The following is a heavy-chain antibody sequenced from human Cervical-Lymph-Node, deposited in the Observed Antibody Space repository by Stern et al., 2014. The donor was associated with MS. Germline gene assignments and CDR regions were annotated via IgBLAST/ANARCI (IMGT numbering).Heavy chain of an antibody. J-gene: IGHJ4*02. CDR2: INPSGGST. CDR3: ARGISGELLRSYYFDY. D-gene: IGHD1-26*01. V-gene: IGHV1-46*01. CDR1: GYTFTSYY. Sequence: QVQLVQSGAEVKKPGASVKVSCKASGYTFTSYYMHWVRQAPGQGLEWMGIINPSGGSTSYAQKFQGRVTMTRDTSTSTVYMELSSLRSEDTAVYYCARGISGELLRSYYFDYWGQGTLVTVSS.